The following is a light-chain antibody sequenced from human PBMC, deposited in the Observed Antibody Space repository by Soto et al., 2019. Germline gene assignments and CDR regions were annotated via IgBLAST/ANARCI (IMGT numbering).Light chain of an antibody. Sequence: DIALTQSPDSLALSLGERATMNCKSSQSVLYSSYNKSYLAWYQVKPGRPTKLLFSWASARDSWVPDRFSGSGSGTDFTLTISSLQAEDVAVYYCQQYYSTLITFGQGTRLEIK. CDR2: WAS. CDR3: QQYYSTLIT. J-gene: IGKJ5*01. CDR1: QSVLYSSYNKSY. V-gene: IGKV4-1*01.